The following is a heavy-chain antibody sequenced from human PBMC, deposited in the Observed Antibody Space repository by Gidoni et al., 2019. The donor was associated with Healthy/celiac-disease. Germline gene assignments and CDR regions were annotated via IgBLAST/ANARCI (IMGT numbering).Heavy chain of an antibody. CDR3: AREWGDIVVVPAATGSYGMDV. Sequence: QVQLVESGGGVVQPGRSLRLSCAASGFTFSRYGMPWVRQAPGKGLGWVAVIWYDGSNKYYADSVKGRFTISRDNSKNTLYLQMNSLRAEDTAVYYCAREWGDIVVVPAATGSYGMDVWGQGTTVTVSS. V-gene: IGHV3-33*01. J-gene: IGHJ6*02. D-gene: IGHD2-2*01. CDR1: GFTFSRYG. CDR2: IWYDGSNK.